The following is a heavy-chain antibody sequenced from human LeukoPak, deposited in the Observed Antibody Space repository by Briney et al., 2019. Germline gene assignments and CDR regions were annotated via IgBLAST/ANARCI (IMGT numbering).Heavy chain of an antibody. CDR3: ARVDGYYSFDAFDI. J-gene: IGHJ3*02. CDR2: ISYDGSNK. CDR1: GFTFSSYA. D-gene: IGHD3-22*01. Sequence: GGSLRLSCAASGFTFSSYAMHWVRQAPGKGLEWVAVISYDGSNKYYADSVKGRFTISRDNSKNTLYLQMNSLRAEDTAVYYCARVDGYYSFDAFDIWGQGTMVTVSS. V-gene: IGHV3-30*04.